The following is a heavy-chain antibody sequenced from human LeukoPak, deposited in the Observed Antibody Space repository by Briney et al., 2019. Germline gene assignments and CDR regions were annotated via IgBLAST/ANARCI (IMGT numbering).Heavy chain of an antibody. Sequence: GGSLRLSCAASGFTFSSYDMHWVRQATGKGLEWVSAIGTAGDTYYPGSVKGRFTISRENAKNSLYLQMNSLRDEDTAVYYCAGDLISGSGSLGYWGQGTLVTVSS. D-gene: IGHD3-10*01. J-gene: IGHJ4*02. CDR1: GFTFSSYD. CDR2: IGTAGDT. CDR3: AGDLISGSGSLGY. V-gene: IGHV3-13*01.